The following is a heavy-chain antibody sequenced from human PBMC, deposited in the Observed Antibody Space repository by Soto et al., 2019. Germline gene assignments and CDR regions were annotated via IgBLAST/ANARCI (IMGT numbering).Heavy chain of an antibody. CDR3: STSSRNEYHFAMDA. J-gene: IGHJ6*02. D-gene: IGHD6-6*01. V-gene: IGHV3-53*01. CDR2: IYSGGST. Sequence: VQVVESGGGLIQPGGSLRLSCAASGLSVSSSDMSWVRQASGKGLEWVSVIYSGGSTHDADSVKGRFTISRDNSKNTVHLQMNSLRVDDTAVYFCSTSSRNEYHFAMDAWGQGTTVIVSS. CDR1: GLSVSSSD.